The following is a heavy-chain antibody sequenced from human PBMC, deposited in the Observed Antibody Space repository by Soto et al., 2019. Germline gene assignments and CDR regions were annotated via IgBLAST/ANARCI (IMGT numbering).Heavy chain of an antibody. CDR1: GGTFSSYA. V-gene: IGHV1-69*14. D-gene: IGHD3-9*01. CDR3: SRHPVHYCNLTGYCGYNCSDP. J-gene: IGHJ5*02. CDR2: IIPIFGTA. Sequence: QVQLVQSGAEVKKPGSAVKVSCKASGGTFSSYAISWVRQAPGQGLEWMGGIIPIFGTANYAQKFQGRVTMTADISTWAAYMELGRLRAEPTAMYCCSRHPVHYCNLTGYCGYNCSDPWVQGPQATFSS.